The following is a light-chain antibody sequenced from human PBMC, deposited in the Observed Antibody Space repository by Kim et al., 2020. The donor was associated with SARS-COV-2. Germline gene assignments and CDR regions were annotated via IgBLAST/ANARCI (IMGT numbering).Light chain of an antibody. J-gene: IGLJ3*02. CDR1: SGSIASTK. Sequence: GKTVTISCTRRSGSIASTKVQWYQQRPGTSPTAVIFENNQRPSGVPDRFSGSIDGSSNSASLTISGLKTEDEADYYCQSFDSNIQVFGGGTQLTVL. V-gene: IGLV6-57*01. CDR2: ENN. CDR3: QSFDSNIQV.